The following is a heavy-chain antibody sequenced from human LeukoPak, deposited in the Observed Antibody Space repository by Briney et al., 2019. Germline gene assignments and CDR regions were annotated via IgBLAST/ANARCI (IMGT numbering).Heavy chain of an antibody. CDR2: IRSKAYGGTT. CDR3: TRTRTYYYDSSGYYSQGY. Sequence: GGSLRLSCTASGFTFGDYAMGWFRQAPGKGLEWVGFIRSKAYGGTTEYAASVKGRFTISRDDSKSIAYLQMNSLKTEDTAVYYCTRTRTYYYDSSGYYSQGYWGQGTLVTVSS. CDR1: GFTFGDYA. V-gene: IGHV3-49*03. D-gene: IGHD3-22*01. J-gene: IGHJ4*02.